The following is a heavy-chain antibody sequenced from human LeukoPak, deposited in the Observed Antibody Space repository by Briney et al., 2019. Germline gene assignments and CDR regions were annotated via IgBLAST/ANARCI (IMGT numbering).Heavy chain of an antibody. CDR2: IYYSGST. D-gene: IGHD3-9*01. CDR3: ARALRYFDWFNYYMDV. J-gene: IGHJ6*03. V-gene: IGHV4-59*01. Sequence: SETLSLTCTVSGGSISSYYWSWIRQPPGKGLEWIGYIYYSGSTNYNPSLKSRVTISVDTSKNQFSLKLSSVTAADTAVYYCARALRYFDWFNYYMDVWGKGTTVTISS. CDR1: GGSISSYY.